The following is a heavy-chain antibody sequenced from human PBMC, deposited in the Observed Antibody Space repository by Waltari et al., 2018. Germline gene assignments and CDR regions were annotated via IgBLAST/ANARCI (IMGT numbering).Heavy chain of an antibody. J-gene: IGHJ4*02. CDR3: AKAAAGTVGYYFDY. V-gene: IGHV3-9*03. Sequence: EVQLVESGGGLVQPGRSLRLSCAASGFPFDDYAMHWVRQAPGKGLEWVSGISWNSGSIGYADSVKGRFTISRDNAKNSLYLQMNSLRAEDMALYYCAKAAAGTVGYYFDYWGQGTLVTVSS. CDR1: GFPFDDYA. D-gene: IGHD6-13*01. CDR2: ISWNSGSI.